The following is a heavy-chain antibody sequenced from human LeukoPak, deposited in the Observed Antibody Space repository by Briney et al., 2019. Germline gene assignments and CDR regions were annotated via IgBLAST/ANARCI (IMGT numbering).Heavy chain of an antibody. CDR3: ARSLTYYYDSSGYYYHYYYYYGMDV. V-gene: IGHV3-64*04. Sequence: GGSLRLSCSASGFTFSMDSMHWVRQAPGKGLECVSGIAGDGRSFYYADSVKGRFTISRDNAKNTLYLQMNSLRAEDTAVYYCARSLTYYYDSSGYYYHYYYYYGMDVWGQGTTVTVSS. D-gene: IGHD3-22*01. CDR2: IAGDGRSF. J-gene: IGHJ6*02. CDR1: GFTFSMDS.